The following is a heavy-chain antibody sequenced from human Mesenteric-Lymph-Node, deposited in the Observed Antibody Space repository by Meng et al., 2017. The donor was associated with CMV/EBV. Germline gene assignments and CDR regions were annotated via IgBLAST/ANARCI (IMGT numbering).Heavy chain of an antibody. D-gene: IGHD2-15*01. V-gene: IGHV4-34*12. CDR1: GGSFSGYY. CDR2: IFHSGST. Sequence: SETLSLTCAVYGGSFSGYYWSWIRQPPGKGLEWIGSIFHSGSTYYNPSLKSRVTISVDTSKNQFSLTLSSVTAADTAVYYCARRSSTGFDWFDPWGQGTLVTVSS. CDR3: ARRSSTGFDWFDP. J-gene: IGHJ5*02.